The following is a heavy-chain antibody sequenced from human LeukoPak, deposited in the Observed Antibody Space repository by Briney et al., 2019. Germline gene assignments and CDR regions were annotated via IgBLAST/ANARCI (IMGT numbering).Heavy chain of an antibody. CDR3: ARVDDRGHYYDSSGPRKLFDY. CDR2: INPDSGDT. CDR1: GYTFTGYY. D-gene: IGHD3-22*01. Sequence: ASVKVSCKASGYTFTGYYMHWVRQAPGQGLEWVGWINPDSGDTNYARKFQGRVTMTRDTSIRAAYMELRRLRSDDTAVYYCARVDDRGHYYDSSGPRKLFDYWGQGTLVTVSS. J-gene: IGHJ4*02. V-gene: IGHV1-2*02.